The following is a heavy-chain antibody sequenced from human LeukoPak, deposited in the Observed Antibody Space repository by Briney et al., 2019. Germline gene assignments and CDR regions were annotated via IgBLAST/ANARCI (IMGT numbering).Heavy chain of an antibody. CDR2: IRGDNSYI. V-gene: IGHV3-21*04. D-gene: IGHD3-22*01. CDR3: ARQGGYYYESSASYYFDY. CDR1: GFTFSSYS. Sequence: GGSLRLSCAASGFTFSSYSMNWVRQAPGKGLEWVSSIRGDNSYIYYADSVKGRFTISRDNSKNTLYLQMNSLRAEDTAIYYCARQGGYYYESSASYYFDYWGQGTLVTVSS. J-gene: IGHJ4*02.